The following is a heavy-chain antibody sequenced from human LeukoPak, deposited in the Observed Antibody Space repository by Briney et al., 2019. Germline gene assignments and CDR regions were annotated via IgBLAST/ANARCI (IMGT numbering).Heavy chain of an antibody. CDR2: ISGSGGST. D-gene: IGHD1-26*01. CDR1: GFTFSSYA. Sequence: QTGGSLRLSCAASGFTFSSYAMSWVRQAPGKGLEWVSAISGSGGSTYYADSVKGRFTISRDNSKNTLYLQMNSLRAEDTAVYYCAREGHGEREWELLFRHPNDYWGQGTLVTVSS. V-gene: IGHV3-23*01. J-gene: IGHJ4*02. CDR3: AREGHGEREWELLFRHPNDY.